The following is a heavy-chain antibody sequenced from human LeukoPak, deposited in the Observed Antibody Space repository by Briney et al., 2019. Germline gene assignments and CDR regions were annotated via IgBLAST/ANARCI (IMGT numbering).Heavy chain of an antibody. CDR3: ARTCGYSGYDGFDY. J-gene: IGHJ4*02. D-gene: IGHD5-12*01. CDR1: GGSISSSRYY. V-gene: IGHV4-39*01. CDR2: IYYSGST. Sequence: SETLSLTCTVSGGSISSSRYYWGWIRQPPGKGLEWIGSIYYSGSTYYNPSLRSRVTISVDTSKNQFSLKLRSVTAADTAVFYCARTCGYSGYDGFDYWGQGTLVTVAS.